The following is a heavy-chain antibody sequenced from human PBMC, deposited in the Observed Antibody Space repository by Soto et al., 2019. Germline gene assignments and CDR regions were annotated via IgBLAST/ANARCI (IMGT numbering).Heavy chain of an antibody. CDR3: AKDDTRGRYYGYNWFDP. CDR2: ISGSGGST. CDR1: GFTFSSYA. D-gene: IGHD1-26*01. Sequence: GGSLRLSCAASGFTFSSYAMSWVRQAPGKGLEWVSAISGSGGSTYYADSVKGRFTITRDNSKNTLYLQMNSLRAEDTAVDYCAKDDTRGRYYGYNWFDPWGQGTLVTVSS. V-gene: IGHV3-23*01. J-gene: IGHJ5*02.